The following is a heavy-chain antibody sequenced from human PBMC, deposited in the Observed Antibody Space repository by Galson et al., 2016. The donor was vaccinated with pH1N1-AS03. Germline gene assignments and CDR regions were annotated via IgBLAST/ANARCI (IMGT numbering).Heavy chain of an antibody. J-gene: IGHJ4*02. CDR2: ISQDGSEK. D-gene: IGHD6-6*01. V-gene: IGHV3-7*03. CDR3: ASAPRGSGSSYYFDY. Sequence: APGKGPEWVAHISQDGSEKYYVDSVKGRFTISRDNAKNSLYLQMNSLRAEDTAVYYCASAPRGSGSSYYFDYWGQGTLVTVSS.